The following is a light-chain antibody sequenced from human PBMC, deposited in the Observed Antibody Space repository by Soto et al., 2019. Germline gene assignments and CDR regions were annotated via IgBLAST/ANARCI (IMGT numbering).Light chain of an antibody. J-gene: IGKJ1*01. CDR2: GAS. CDR3: QQTYSLPRT. V-gene: IGKV3-20*01. Sequence: DIVLTQSPGTLSLSPWERATLSCRASETVAGSYLAWYQQKPGQAPRLLIYGASNRATGIPDRFSGSGSGTEFTLTISNLQPEDFATYYCQQTYSLPRTCAQGTKGDIK. CDR1: ETVAGSY.